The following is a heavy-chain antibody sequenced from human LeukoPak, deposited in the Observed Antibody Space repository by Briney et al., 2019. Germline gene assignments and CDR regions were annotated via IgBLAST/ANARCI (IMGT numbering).Heavy chain of an antibody. CDR3: ANWWNDFWRAEYFDY. Sequence: GGSLRLSCAASGFTFSSYGMHWVRQAPGKGLEWVAFIRYDGSNKYYADSVKGRFTISRDNSKNTLYLQMNSLRAEDTAVYYCANWWNDFWRAEYFDYWGQGTLVTVSS. J-gene: IGHJ4*02. V-gene: IGHV3-30*02. CDR1: GFTFSSYG. D-gene: IGHD3-3*01. CDR2: IRYDGSNK.